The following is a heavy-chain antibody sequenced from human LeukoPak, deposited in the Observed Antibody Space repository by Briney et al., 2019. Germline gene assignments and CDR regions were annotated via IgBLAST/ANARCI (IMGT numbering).Heavy chain of an antibody. J-gene: IGHJ4*02. V-gene: IGHV1-2*02. D-gene: IGHD2-2*02. CDR3: ARAPIQDIVVVPAAIRPLYYFDY. Sequence: GASVKVSCKASGYTFTGYYMHWVRQAPGQGLEWMGWINPNSGGTNYAQKFQGRVTMTRETSISTAYMELSRLRSDDTAVYYCARAPIQDIVVVPAAIRPLYYFDYWGQGTLVTVSS. CDR2: INPNSGGT. CDR1: GYTFTGYY.